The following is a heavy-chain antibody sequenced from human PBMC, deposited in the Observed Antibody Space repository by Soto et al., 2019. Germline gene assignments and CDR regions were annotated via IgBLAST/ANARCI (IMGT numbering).Heavy chain of an antibody. CDR2: ISYDGSNK. CDR3: AKLPVVVAATHSY. D-gene: IGHD2-15*01. V-gene: IGHV3-30*18. CDR1: GFTFSSYG. J-gene: IGHJ4*02. Sequence: GGSLRLSCAASGFTFSSYGMHWVRQAPGKGLEWVAVISYDGSNKYYADSVKGRFTISRDNSKNTLYLQMNSLRAEDTAVYYCAKLPVVVAATHSYWGQGTLVTVSS.